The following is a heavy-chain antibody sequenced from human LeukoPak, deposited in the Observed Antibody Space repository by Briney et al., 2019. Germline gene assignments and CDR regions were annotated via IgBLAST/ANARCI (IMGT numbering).Heavy chain of an antibody. CDR2: ISSSSSYI. J-gene: IGHJ4*02. D-gene: IGHD6-13*01. Sequence: GGSLRLSCAASGFTFSSYSKNWVRQAPGKGLEWVSSISSSSSYIYYADSVKGRFTISRDNAKNSLYLQMNSLRAEDTAVYYCARDSAAAGYFDYWGQGTLVTVSS. V-gene: IGHV3-21*01. CDR3: ARDSAAAGYFDY. CDR1: GFTFSSYS.